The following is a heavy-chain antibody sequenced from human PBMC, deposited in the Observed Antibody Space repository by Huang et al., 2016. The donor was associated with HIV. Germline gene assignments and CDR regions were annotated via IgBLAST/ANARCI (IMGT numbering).Heavy chain of an antibody. V-gene: IGHV5-51*01. CDR2: SFPDDSDT. Sequence: VQLVQSGAEVKKPGESLKISCKGSGYSFSSYWIAWVRQMPGKGLEWMGISFPDDSDTPYSPSFEGQVTSSADKSIGTAYLQWSSLKASDTAMYYCARRFSSSSGYFDYWGQGSLVTVSS. D-gene: IGHD6-6*01. CDR1: GYSFSSYW. CDR3: ARRFSSSSGYFDY. J-gene: IGHJ4*02.